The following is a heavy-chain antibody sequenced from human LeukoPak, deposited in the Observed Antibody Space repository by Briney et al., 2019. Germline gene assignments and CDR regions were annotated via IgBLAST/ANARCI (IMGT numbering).Heavy chain of an antibody. Sequence: SQTLSLTCTVSGGSISSGGYYWSWIRQHPGKGLEWIGYIYYSGSTCYNPSLKSRVTISVDTSKSQFSLKLSSVTAADTAVYYCAKGSPDSSGYYYPSHWGQGTLVTVSS. J-gene: IGHJ1*01. CDR1: GGSISSGGYY. V-gene: IGHV4-31*03. CDR2: IYYSGST. CDR3: AKGSPDSSGYYYPSH. D-gene: IGHD3-22*01.